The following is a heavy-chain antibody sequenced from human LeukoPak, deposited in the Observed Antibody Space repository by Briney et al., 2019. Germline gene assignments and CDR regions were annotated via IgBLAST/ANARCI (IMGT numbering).Heavy chain of an antibody. Sequence: PSETLSLTCAVSGGSISSGGYSWSWIRQPPGKGLEWIGYIYHSGSTYYNPSLKSRVTISVDTSKNQFSLKLSSVTAADTAVYYCARGQENYYDSSGYYHFDYWGQGTLVTVSS. CDR3: ARGQENYYDSSGYYHFDY. D-gene: IGHD3-22*01. J-gene: IGHJ4*02. V-gene: IGHV4-30-2*01. CDR2: IYHSGST. CDR1: GGSISSGGYS.